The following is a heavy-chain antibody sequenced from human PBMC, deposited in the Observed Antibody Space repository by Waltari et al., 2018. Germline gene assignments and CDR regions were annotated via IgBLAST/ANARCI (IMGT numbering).Heavy chain of an antibody. D-gene: IGHD2-21*02. Sequence: EVQLVQSGGGLVQPGGSLTVPCAVSGFTFRTYWLHWVRQAPGKGLVWVSRMNTDGNSVTYADSVRGRLTISRDNVKNTLYLQMESLRVEDTAVYYCVRAVGCAEDCYNPYFDNWGRGAGVTVSS. CDR2: MNTDGNSV. J-gene: IGHJ4*02. CDR3: VRAVGCAEDCYNPYFDN. CDR1: GFTFRTYW. V-gene: IGHV3-74*03.